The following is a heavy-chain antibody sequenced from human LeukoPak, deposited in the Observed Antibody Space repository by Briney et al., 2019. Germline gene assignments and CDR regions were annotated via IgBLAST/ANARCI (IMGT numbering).Heavy chain of an antibody. J-gene: IGHJ4*02. D-gene: IGHD3-22*01. V-gene: IGHV1-18*01. CDR2: ISAYNGNT. CDR1: GYAFTSYG. CDR3: ARSGRYYYDSSGYTFFDY. Sequence: ASVKVSCKASGYAFTSYGISWVRQAPGQGLEWMGWISAYNGNTNYAQKLQGRVTMTTDTSTSTAYMELRSLRSDDTAVYYCARSGRYYYDSSGYTFFDYWGQGTLVTVSS.